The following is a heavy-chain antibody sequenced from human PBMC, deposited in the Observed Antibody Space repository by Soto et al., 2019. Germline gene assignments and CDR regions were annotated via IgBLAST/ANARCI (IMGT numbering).Heavy chain of an antibody. Sequence: ASVKVSCKASGYTFTSYGISWVRQAPGQGLEWMGWISAYNGNTNYAQKLQGRVTMTTDTSTSTAYMELRSLRSDDTAVYYCARERHDYGDYDWFDPRGQGTLVTVSS. CDR3: ARERHDYGDYDWFDP. CDR2: ISAYNGNT. J-gene: IGHJ5*02. D-gene: IGHD4-17*01. V-gene: IGHV1-18*01. CDR1: GYTFTSYG.